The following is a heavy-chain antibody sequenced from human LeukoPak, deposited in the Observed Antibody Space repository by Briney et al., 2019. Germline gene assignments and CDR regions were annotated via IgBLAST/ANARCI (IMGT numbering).Heavy chain of an antibody. D-gene: IGHD2-2*01. Sequence: SVKASCKASGGTFSSYAISWVRQAPGQGLEWMGGIIPIFGTANYAQKFQGRVTITTDKSTSTAYMELSSLRSEDTAVYYCARVGYCSSTSCQPGDYWGQGTLVTVSS. CDR3: ARVGYCSSTSCQPGDY. CDR1: GGTFSSYA. J-gene: IGHJ4*02. CDR2: IIPIFGTA. V-gene: IGHV1-69*05.